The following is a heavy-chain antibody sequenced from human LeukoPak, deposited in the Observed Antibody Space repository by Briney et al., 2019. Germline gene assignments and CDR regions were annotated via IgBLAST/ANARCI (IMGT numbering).Heavy chain of an antibody. Sequence: KPSETLSLTCGVSVGSISSGNWWSWVRQSPGKGLEWIGEIHHNGIRNYNPSLKSRVTISADTFKNHFSLILTSLTAADTAVYYCATAPILRGEGGEHYKYGMDVWGQGTTVIVSS. CDR3: ATAPILRGEGGEHYKYGMDV. V-gene: IGHV4/OR15-8*01. CDR2: IHHNGIR. J-gene: IGHJ6*02. CDR1: VGSISSGNW. D-gene: IGHD2-2*02.